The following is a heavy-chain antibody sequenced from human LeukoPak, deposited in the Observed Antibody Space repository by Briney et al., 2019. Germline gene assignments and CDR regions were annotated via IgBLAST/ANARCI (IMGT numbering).Heavy chain of an antibody. CDR3: ARRAVEMAAITYNYYYMDV. CDR1: GGSISSHY. Sequence: SETLSLTCTVTGGSISSHYWSWIRQPPGKGLEWIGYIYYSGSTNYNPSLKSRVTISVDTSKNQFSLKLSSVTAADTAVYYCARRAVEMAAITYNYYYMDVWGKGTTVTVSS. J-gene: IGHJ6*03. V-gene: IGHV4-59*11. CDR2: IYYSGST. D-gene: IGHD5-24*01.